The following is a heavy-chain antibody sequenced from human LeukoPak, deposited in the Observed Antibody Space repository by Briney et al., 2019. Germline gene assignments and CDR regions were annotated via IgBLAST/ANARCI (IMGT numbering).Heavy chain of an antibody. D-gene: IGHD6-13*01. V-gene: IGHV3-74*01. CDR2: ISTDGSST. CDR1: GFTFSSYW. J-gene: IGHJ4*02. Sequence: GGSQRLSCAASGFTFSSYWMHWVRQAPGKGLVWVSRISTDGSSTTYADSVKGRFTISRDNARDTLYLQMNSLRAEDTAVYYCAGHHQAYSRTYWGQGTLVTVSS. CDR3: AGHHQAYSRTY.